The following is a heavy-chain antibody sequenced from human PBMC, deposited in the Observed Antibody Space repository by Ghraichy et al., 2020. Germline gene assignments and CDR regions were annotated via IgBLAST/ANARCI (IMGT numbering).Heavy chain of an antibody. CDR1: GGSFSGYY. J-gene: IGHJ5*02. D-gene: IGHD3-3*01. Sequence: SPTLSLTCAVYGGSFSGYYWSWIRQPPGKGLEWIGEINHSGSTNYNPSLKSRVTISVDTSKNQFSLKLSSVTAADTAVYYCARGQTRFLEWLLRGRWFDPWGQGTLVTVSS. V-gene: IGHV4-34*01. CDR2: INHSGST. CDR3: ARGQTRFLEWLLRGRWFDP.